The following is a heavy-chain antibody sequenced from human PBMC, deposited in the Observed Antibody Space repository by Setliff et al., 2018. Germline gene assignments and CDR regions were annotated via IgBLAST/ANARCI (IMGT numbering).Heavy chain of an antibody. D-gene: IGHD1-26*01. Sequence: PSETLSLTCTVYGGSFSDYYWGWIRQPPGKGLEWIGESSHSGSTSYSPSLKSRLAISMDTSTNQVSLKLSSVTAADTAAYYCARERLESSGSPLAFDIWGQGTRVTVSS. CDR2: SSHSGST. CDR1: GGSFSDYY. V-gene: IGHV4-34*01. CDR3: ARERLESSGSPLAFDI. J-gene: IGHJ3*02.